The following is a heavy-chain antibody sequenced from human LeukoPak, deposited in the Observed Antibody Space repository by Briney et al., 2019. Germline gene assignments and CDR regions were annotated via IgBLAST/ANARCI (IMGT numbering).Heavy chain of an antibody. V-gene: IGHV3-11*01. CDR1: GFTFSDYY. Sequence: GGSLRLSCAASGFTFSDYYMTWIRQAPGKGLKWVSYISGGRNTIYYGDSVKGRFTISRDNAKNSLYLQMNSLRAEDTAVYYCARVPFSDSSGYFFDYWGQGTLVTVSS. D-gene: IGHD3-22*01. J-gene: IGHJ4*02. CDR3: ARVPFSDSSGYFFDY. CDR2: ISGGRNTI.